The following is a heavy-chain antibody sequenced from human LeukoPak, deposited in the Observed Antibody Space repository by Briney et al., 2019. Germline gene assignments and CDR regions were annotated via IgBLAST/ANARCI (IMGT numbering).Heavy chain of an antibody. J-gene: IGHJ5*02. CDR3: ARDGRGYYYDSSGSDNWFDP. Sequence: SETLSLTCTVSGDSISSYYWSWIRQPAGKGLEWIGRIYTSGSTNYNPSLKSRVTISVDKSKNQFSLKLSSVTAADTAVYYCARDGRGYYYDSSGSDNWFDPWGQGTLVTVSS. CDR1: GDSISSYY. CDR2: IYTSGST. D-gene: IGHD3-22*01. V-gene: IGHV4-4*07.